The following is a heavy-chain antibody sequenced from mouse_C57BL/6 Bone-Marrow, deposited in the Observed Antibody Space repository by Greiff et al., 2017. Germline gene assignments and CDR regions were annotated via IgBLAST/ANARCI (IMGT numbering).Heavy chain of an antibody. Sequence: EVKLVESGGDLVKPGGSLKLSCAASGFPFSSYGMSWVRQTPDKRLEWVATISGGGSYTYYPDRVKGRFTISRDNAKNTLYLQMSSLKSEDTALYYCARRGWLPTRHAMDYWGQGTSVTVAS. D-gene: IGHD2-3*01. J-gene: IGHJ4*01. CDR1: GFPFSSYG. CDR2: ISGGGSYT. CDR3: ARRGWLPTRHAMDY. V-gene: IGHV5-6*02.